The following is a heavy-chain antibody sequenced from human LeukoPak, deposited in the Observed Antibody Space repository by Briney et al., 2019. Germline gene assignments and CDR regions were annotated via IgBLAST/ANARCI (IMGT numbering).Heavy chain of an antibody. V-gene: IGHV1-69*04. D-gene: IGHD3-22*01. CDR3: ARDYYDSSGYYVGDAFDI. J-gene: IGHJ3*02. CDR1: GGTFSSYT. CDR2: IIPILGIA. Sequence: SVKVSCKAPGGTFSSYTISWVRQAPGQGLEWMGRIIPILGIAKYAQKFQGRVTITADKSTSTACMELSSLRSEDTAVYYCARDYYDSSGYYVGDAFDIWGQGTMVTVSS.